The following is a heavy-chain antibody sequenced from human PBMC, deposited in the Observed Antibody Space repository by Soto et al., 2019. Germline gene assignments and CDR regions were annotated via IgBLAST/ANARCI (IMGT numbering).Heavy chain of an antibody. V-gene: IGHV2-5*02. CDR3: AHRYYDFWSGYQHNWFDP. CDR2: IYWDDDK. J-gene: IGHJ5*02. D-gene: IGHD3-3*01. Sequence: SGPTLVNPTQTLTLTCTFSGFSLSTSGVGVGWIRQPPGKALEWLALIYWDDDKRYSPSLKSRLTITKDTSKNQVVLTMTNMDPVDTATYYCAHRYYDFWSGYQHNWFDPWGQGTLVTVSS. CDR1: GFSLSTSGVG.